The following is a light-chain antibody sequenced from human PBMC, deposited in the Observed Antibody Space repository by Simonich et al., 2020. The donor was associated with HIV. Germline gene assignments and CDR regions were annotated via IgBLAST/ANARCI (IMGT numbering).Light chain of an antibody. CDR3: QQYYNSPLT. J-gene: IGKJ4*01. CDR2: WAS. V-gene: IGKV4-1*01. CDR1: QSVLYSSNNKNY. Sequence: DIVMTQSQDSLAVSLGERANINCKSSQSVLYSSNNKNYLAWYQQKPGQPPKLLIYWASTRESGVPDRFSGSESGTDFTLTISSLQAEDVAVYYCQQYYNSPLTFGGGTKVEIK.